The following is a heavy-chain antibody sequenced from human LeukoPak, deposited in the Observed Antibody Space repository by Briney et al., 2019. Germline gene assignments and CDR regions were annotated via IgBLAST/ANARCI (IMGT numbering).Heavy chain of an antibody. Sequence: PGRSLRLSCAASGFAFDDYAMHWVRQAPGKGLEWVSGISWNSGSIGYADSVKGRFTIYRDNAKNSLYLQMNSLRAEDTAVYYCARGYADYYYMDVWGKGTTVTVSS. CDR3: ARGYADYYYMDV. CDR2: ISWNSGSI. J-gene: IGHJ6*03. CDR1: GFAFDDYA. V-gene: IGHV3-9*01. D-gene: IGHD5-12*01.